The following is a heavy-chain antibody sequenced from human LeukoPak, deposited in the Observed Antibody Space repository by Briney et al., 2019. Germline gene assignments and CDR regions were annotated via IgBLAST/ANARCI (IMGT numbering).Heavy chain of an antibody. CDR3: ARRSSGYYLAYYFDY. J-gene: IGHJ4*02. D-gene: IGHD3-22*01. CDR2: INHSGGT. CDR1: GGSFSGYY. V-gene: IGHV4-34*01. Sequence: SETLSLTCAVYGGSFSGYYWSWIRQPPGKGLEWIGEINHSGGTNYNPSLKSRVTISVDTSNNQFSLKLSSVTAADTAVYYCARRSSGYYLAYYFDYWGQGTLVTVSS.